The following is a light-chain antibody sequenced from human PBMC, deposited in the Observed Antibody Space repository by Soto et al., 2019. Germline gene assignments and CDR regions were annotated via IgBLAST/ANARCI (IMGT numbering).Light chain of an antibody. CDR1: QSVSVY. V-gene: IGKV3-11*01. CDR2: DAS. J-gene: IGKJ5*01. Sequence: EIVLTQSPATLSLSPGERATLSCRSSQSVSVYSGWYQQKRGQAPRLLIYDASNRATGIPARFSGCVYATDFTRTISGVAAEDFAVYSDQQRSDWPLTFGQGTRLEIK. CDR3: QQRSDWPLT.